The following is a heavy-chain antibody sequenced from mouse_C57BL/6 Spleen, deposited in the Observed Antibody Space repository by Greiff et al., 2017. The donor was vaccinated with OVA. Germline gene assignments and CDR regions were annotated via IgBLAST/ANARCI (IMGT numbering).Heavy chain of an antibody. Sequence: VQLQQSGPELVKPGASVKISCKASGYSFTGYYMNWVKQSPEKSLEWIGEINPSTGGTTYNQKFKAKATLTVDKSSSTDYMQLTRLTSEGSEVSYCARRGITTGVDYWGQGTTLTVSS. J-gene: IGHJ2*01. V-gene: IGHV1-42*01. D-gene: IGHD1-1*01. CDR1: GYSFTGYY. CDR3: ARRGITTGVDY. CDR2: INPSTGGT.